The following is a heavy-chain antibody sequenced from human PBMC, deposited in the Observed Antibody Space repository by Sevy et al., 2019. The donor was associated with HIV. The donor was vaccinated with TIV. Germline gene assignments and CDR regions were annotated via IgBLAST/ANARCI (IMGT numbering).Heavy chain of an antibody. Sequence: SETLSLTCVVYTGSFSGYYWSWIRQPPGKGLEWIGEINHSGSTNYNPSLKSRVTISADTSKNQFSQKLSSVTAADTAVYYCATRRGHLSLDYWGQGTLVTVSS. V-gene: IGHV4-34*01. J-gene: IGHJ4*02. CDR3: ATRRGHLSLDY. CDR2: INHSGST. CDR1: TGSFSGYY.